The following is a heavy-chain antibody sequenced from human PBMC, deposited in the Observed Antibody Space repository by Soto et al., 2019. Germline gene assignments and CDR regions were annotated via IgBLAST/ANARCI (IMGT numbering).Heavy chain of an antibody. Sequence: GESLKISCKGSGYRFTNYWIGWVRQMPGKGLEWMGIIYPGDSDTRYSPSFQGQVTISADKSINTAYLQMNSLRDEDTAVYYCAGGRITLRTWGQGTPVTVSS. V-gene: IGHV5-51*01. D-gene: IGHD3-22*01. CDR3: AGGRITLRT. J-gene: IGHJ5*02. CDR1: GYRFTNYW. CDR2: IYPGDSDT.